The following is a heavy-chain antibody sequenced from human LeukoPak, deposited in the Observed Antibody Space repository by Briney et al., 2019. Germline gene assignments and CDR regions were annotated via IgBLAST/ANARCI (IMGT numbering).Heavy chain of an antibody. CDR3: ARDSSGWYDFDY. J-gene: IGHJ4*02. CDR2: IYTSGST. D-gene: IGHD6-19*01. Sequence: SETLSLTCTVSGGSLRSSTYYWGWIRQPAGKGLEWIGRIYTSGSTNYNPSLKSRVTMSVDTSKNQFSLKLSSVTAADTAVYYCARDSSGWYDFDYWGQGTLVTVSS. V-gene: IGHV4-61*02. CDR1: GGSLRSSTYY.